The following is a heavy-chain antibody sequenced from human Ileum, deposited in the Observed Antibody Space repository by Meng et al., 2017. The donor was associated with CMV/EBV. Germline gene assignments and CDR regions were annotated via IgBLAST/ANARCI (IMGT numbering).Heavy chain of an antibody. D-gene: IGHD6-19*01. CDR1: GFTFSYYA. CDR2: IHTDKTST. J-gene: IGHJ4*02. Sequence: GESLKISCTASGFTFSYYAMSWVRQVPGKGLEWVSGIHTDKTSTYFVESVKGRFTISRDNSKDTLYLQMNSLRGEDTAMYYCAKVARGSGSAYYFDQWGQGTQVTVSS. CDR3: AKVARGSGSAYYFDQ. V-gene: IGHV3-23*03.